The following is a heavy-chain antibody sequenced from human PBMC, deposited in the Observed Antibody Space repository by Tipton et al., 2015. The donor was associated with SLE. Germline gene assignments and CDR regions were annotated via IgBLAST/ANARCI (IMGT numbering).Heavy chain of an antibody. CDR1: GFTFSDYY. V-gene: IGHV3-11*04. Sequence: LSLTCAASGFTFSDYYMSWICQAPGKGLEWVSYISSSGSTIYYADSVKGRFTISRDNAKNSLYLQMNSLRAEDTAVYYCARNRSPYYGAFGYWGQGTLVTVSS. CDR3: ARNRSPYYGAFGY. J-gene: IGHJ4*02. CDR2: ISSSGSTI. D-gene: IGHD4-17*01.